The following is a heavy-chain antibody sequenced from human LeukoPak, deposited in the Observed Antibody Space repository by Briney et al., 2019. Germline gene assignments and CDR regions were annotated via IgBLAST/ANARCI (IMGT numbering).Heavy chain of an antibody. CDR2: IYYSGRT. Sequence: SETLSLTCSASGGSISRSSYNWGWIRQPPGKGLEWIGSIYYSGRTYYNPSLKSRVTISVDTSKNQFSLNLTSVTAADTAIYYCSRESGAFCPFGYWGQGTLVIVSS. V-gene: IGHV4-39*07. D-gene: IGHD1-26*01. J-gene: IGHJ4*02. CDR3: SRESGAFCPFGY. CDR1: GGSISRSSYN.